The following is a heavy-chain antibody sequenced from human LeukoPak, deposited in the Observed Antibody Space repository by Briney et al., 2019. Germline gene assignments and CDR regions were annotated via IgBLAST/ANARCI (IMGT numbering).Heavy chain of an antibody. CDR3: ARDHFGYCSSTSCYTYNWFDP. Sequence: GGSLRLSCAASGFTFNTYSMNWVRQAPGKGLEWVSSISSTSSYIYYADSVKGRFTISRDNAKNSLYLQMNSLRAEDTAVYYCARDHFGYCSSTSCYTYNWFDPWGQGTLVTVSS. CDR2: ISSTSSYI. V-gene: IGHV3-21*04. J-gene: IGHJ5*02. D-gene: IGHD2-2*02. CDR1: GFTFNTYS.